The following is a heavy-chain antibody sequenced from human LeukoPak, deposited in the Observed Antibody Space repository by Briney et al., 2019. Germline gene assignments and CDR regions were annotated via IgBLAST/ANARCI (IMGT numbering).Heavy chain of an antibody. CDR2: ISGDGGST. J-gene: IGHJ4*02. CDR1: GFAFDDYD. CDR3: AKAWFGERSGGGFDY. D-gene: IGHD3-10*01. V-gene: IGHV3-43*02. Sequence: GGSLRLSCAASGFAFDDYDIHWVRQAPGKGLEWVSLISGDGGSTYYADSVKGRFTISRDNSKNSLYLQMNSLRTEDTALYYCAKAWFGERSGGGFDYWGQGTLVTVSS.